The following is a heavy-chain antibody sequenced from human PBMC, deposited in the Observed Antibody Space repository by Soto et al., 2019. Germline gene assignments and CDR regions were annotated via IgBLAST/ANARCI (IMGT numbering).Heavy chain of an antibody. CDR2: IWYDGSNK. J-gene: IGHJ6*02. D-gene: IGHD6-6*01. V-gene: IGHV3-33*01. CDR3: ARGSSSIKYYYYGMDV. CDR1: GFTFSIYG. Sequence: QPGGSLRLSCAASGFTFSIYGMHWVRHAPGKGLEWVAVIWYDGSNKYYADSVKGRFTISRDNSKNTLYLQMNSLRAEDTAVYYCARGSSSIKYYYYGMDVWGQGTTVTVSS.